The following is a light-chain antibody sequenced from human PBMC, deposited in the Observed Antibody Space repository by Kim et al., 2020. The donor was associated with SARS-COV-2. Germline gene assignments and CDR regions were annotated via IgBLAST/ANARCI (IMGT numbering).Light chain of an antibody. CDR1: AIRSKS. J-gene: IGLJ1*01. V-gene: IGLV3-21*04. CDR2: YDT. Sequence: PGRPATITFAGYAIRSKSVHWYQQRSGQTPVLIISYDTDRPSGIPERFSGSNSGKTATLTISRVEAGDEADYYCQVWDGNSDHYVFGTGTKVTVL. CDR3: QVWDGNSDHYV.